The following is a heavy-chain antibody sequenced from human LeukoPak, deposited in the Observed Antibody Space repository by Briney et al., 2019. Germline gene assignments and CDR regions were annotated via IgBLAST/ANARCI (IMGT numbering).Heavy chain of an antibody. J-gene: IGHJ4*02. CDR1: GGSISSSGYY. CDR2: IYYSEST. D-gene: IGHD1-26*01. V-gene: IGHV4-39*01. CDR3: ARHRAGAGKYFDY. Sequence: SETLSLTCPVSGGSISSSGYYWGWIRQPPGKGLEWIGSIYYSESTYYNPSLKSRVTMSVDMSKYQFSLKVSTVTAADTAVYYCARHRAGAGKYFDYWGQGTLVTVSS.